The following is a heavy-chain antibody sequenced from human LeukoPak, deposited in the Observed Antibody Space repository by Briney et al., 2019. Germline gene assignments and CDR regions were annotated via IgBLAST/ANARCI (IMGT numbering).Heavy chain of an antibody. CDR3: ARHPLQHTYFFYYGMDV. Sequence: PSETLSLTCTVSGGSISSYYWTWIRQPPGQGLEWIGYICHNGSTNYNPSLKSRVTISVDPSKTHFSLRLTSVTAADAALYYCARHPLQHTYFFYYGMDVWGQGTTVTVSS. J-gene: IGHJ6*02. D-gene: IGHD2-2*01. V-gene: IGHV4-59*08. CDR2: ICHNGST. CDR1: GGSISSYY.